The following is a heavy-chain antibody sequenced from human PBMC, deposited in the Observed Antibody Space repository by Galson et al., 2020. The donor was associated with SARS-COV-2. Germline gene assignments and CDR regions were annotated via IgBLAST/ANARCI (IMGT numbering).Heavy chain of an antibody. D-gene: IGHD5-18*01. CDR3: ARGRGYSYGYTDC. CDR2: ISNSGSTI. V-gene: IGHV3-48*04. Sequence: SCAASGFTFSSYSMNWVRQAPGKGLAWISYISNSGSTIDYADSVKGRFTISRDNTKNSLYLQMNSLRAEDTALYYCARGRGYSYGYTDCWGQGTLVTVSS. J-gene: IGHJ4*02. CDR1: GFTFSSYS.